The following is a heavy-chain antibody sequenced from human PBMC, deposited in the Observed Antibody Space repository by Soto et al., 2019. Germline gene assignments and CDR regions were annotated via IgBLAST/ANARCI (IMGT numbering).Heavy chain of an antibody. CDR1: GFTFSSYG. V-gene: IGHV3-30*03. D-gene: IGHD3-16*02. J-gene: IGHJ6*02. Sequence: QVQLVESGGGVVQPGRSLRLSCAASGFTFSSYGMHWVRQAPGKGLEWVAVISYDGSNKYYVDSVKGRFTISRDNSKNTLYLQMNSLKTEDTAVYYCTTDDYDYVWGSYRYGMDVWGQGTTVTVSS. CDR3: TTDDYDYVWGSYRYGMDV. CDR2: ISYDGSNK.